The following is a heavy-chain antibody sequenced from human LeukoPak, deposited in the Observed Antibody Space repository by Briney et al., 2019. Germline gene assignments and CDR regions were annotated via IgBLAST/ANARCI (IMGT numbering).Heavy chain of an antibody. J-gene: IGHJ4*02. CDR1: GFTFDDYA. D-gene: IGHD5-24*01. CDR3: AKDYFWIHPAVEMATILNGAVDY. CDR2: ISWNSGSI. V-gene: IGHV3-9*01. Sequence: PGRSLRLSCAASGFTFDDYAMHWVRQAPGKGLEWVSGISWNSGSIGYADSVKGRFTISRDNSKNTLYLQMNSLRAEDTAVYYCAKDYFWIHPAVEMATILNGAVDYWGQGTLVTVSS.